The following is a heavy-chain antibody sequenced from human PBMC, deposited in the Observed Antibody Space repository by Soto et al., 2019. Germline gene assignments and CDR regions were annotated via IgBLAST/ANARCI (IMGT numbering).Heavy chain of an antibody. V-gene: IGHV3-43*01. J-gene: IGHJ5*01. CDR2: TSWDGGSV. CDR3: AKEGNGGRSLDS. CDR1: GFTVDDYM. D-gene: IGHD1-26*01. Sequence: GGSLGLSCEASGFTVDDYMMDLVRQVPGKGWAWTWLTSWDGGSVAYAGSIKGRFTVSRDNRKPCLYLDMNSLTTEDTAYYYCAKEGNGGRSLDSWGQGTLVTVSS.